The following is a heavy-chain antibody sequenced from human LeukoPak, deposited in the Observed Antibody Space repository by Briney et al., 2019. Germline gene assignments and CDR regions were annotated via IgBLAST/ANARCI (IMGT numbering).Heavy chain of an antibody. J-gene: IGHJ4*02. CDR1: GFTFSSYG. CDR2: ISYDGSNK. D-gene: IGHD2-15*01. V-gene: IGHV3-30*18. CDR3: AKDRRRYCSGGSCYVDYFDY. Sequence: GGSLRLSCAASGFTFSSYGMHWVRQAPGKGLEWVAVISYDGSNKYYADSVKGRFTISRDSSKNTLYLQMNSLRAEDTAVYYCAKDRRRYCSGGSCYVDYFDYWGQGTLVTVSS.